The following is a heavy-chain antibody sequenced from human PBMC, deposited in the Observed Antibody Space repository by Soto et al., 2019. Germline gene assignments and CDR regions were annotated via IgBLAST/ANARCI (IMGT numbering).Heavy chain of an antibody. J-gene: IGHJ6*02. CDR1: GFTFSSYA. CDR3: AKDQRSSNYYYYYYGMDL. D-gene: IGHD6-6*01. CDR2: ISGSGGST. V-gene: IGHV3-23*01. Sequence: GGSLRLSCAASGFTFSSYAMSWVRQAPGKGLEWVSAISGSGGSTYYADSVKGRFTISRDNSKNTLYLQMNSLRAEDTAVYYCAKDQRSSNYYYYYYGMDLWGQGTTVTVSS.